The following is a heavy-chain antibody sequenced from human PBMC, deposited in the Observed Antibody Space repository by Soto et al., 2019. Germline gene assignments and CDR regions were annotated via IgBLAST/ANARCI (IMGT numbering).Heavy chain of an antibody. CDR1: GLTFSSYG. V-gene: IGHV3-33*01. J-gene: IGHJ4*02. D-gene: IGHD6-19*01. CDR3: ARDGGQWLVGTEYYFDY. Sequence: HPGGSLRLSCAASGLTFSSYGMHWVRQAPGKGLEWVAVIWYDGSNKYYADSVKGRFTISRDNSKNTLYLQMNSLRAEDTAVYYCARDGGQWLVGTEYYFDYWGQGTLVTVSS. CDR2: IWYDGSNK.